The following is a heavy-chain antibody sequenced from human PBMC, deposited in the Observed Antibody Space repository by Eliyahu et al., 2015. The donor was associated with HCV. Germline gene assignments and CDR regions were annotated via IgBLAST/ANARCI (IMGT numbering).Heavy chain of an antibody. D-gene: IGHD3-10*01. J-gene: IGHJ6*02. V-gene: IGHV3-30*18. Sequence: QVQLVESGGGVVQPGRSLRLPXXASGFTFSXXXXHWVRQAPGKGLEWVAVISYDGSNKYYADSVKGRFTISRDNSKNTLYLQMNSLRAEDTAVFYCAKDPDELKWFGTSGGMDVWGQGTTVTVSS. CDR2: ISYDGSNK. CDR3: AKDPDELKWFGTSGGMDV. CDR1: GFTFSXXX.